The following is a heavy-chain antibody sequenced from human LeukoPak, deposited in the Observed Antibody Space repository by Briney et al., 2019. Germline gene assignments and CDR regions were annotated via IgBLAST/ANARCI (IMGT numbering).Heavy chain of an antibody. J-gene: IGHJ6*02. V-gene: IGHV1-2*02. CDR2: INPNSGGT. CDR3: ARDIEQWLTPYYYYGMDV. Sequence: ASVKVSCKASGYTFTGFHIHWVRQAPGQGLEWMGLINPNSGGTNYAQKFQGRVTMTRDTSISTAYMELIRLRSDDTAVYYCARDIEQWLTPYYYYGMDVWGQGSTVTVSS. D-gene: IGHD6-19*01. CDR1: GYTFTGFH.